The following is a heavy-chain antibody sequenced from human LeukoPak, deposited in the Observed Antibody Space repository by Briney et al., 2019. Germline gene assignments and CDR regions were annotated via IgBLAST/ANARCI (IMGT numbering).Heavy chain of an antibody. CDR2: IYYSGST. D-gene: IGHD2-15*01. V-gene: IGHV4-39*01. CDR3: ARQASPGYCSGGSCYRKYNWFDP. J-gene: IGHJ5*02. CDR1: GGSISSSSYY. Sequence: SETLSLTCTVSGGSISSSSYYWGWIRQPPGKGLEWIGSIYYSGSTYYNPSLKSRVTISVDTSTNQFSLKLSSVTAADTAVYYCARQASPGYCSGGSCYRKYNWFDPWGQGTLVTVSS.